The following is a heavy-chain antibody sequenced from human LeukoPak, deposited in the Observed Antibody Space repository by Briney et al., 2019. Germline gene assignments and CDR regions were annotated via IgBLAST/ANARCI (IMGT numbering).Heavy chain of an antibody. CDR3: ARVAARVTLDY. CDR1: GFTFSTHS. J-gene: IGHJ4*02. CDR2: ISSNGGNT. D-gene: IGHD2-15*01. Sequence: PGGSLRLSCAASGFTFSTHSMHWVRQAPGKGLEYVSAISSNGGNTYYANSVKGRFTISRDNSKNTLYLQMGSLRAEDTAVYYCARVAARVTLDYWGQGTLVTVSS. V-gene: IGHV3-64*01.